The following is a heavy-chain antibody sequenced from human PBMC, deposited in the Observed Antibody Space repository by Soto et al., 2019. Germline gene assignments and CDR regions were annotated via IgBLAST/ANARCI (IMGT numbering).Heavy chain of an antibody. Sequence: QVQLQESGPGLVKPSETLSLTCAVSGDSISGSRWWSWVRLPPGKGREWLGDSSHTGTTNYHPSLKSRVTMSVDKPKNQFSLNLTSVTAADTAVYYCAGVISSRDEYFDYWGQGTVVTVSP. V-gene: IGHV4-4*02. J-gene: IGHJ4*02. D-gene: IGHD2-2*01. CDR1: GDSISGSRW. CDR2: SSHTGTT. CDR3: AGVISSRDEYFDY.